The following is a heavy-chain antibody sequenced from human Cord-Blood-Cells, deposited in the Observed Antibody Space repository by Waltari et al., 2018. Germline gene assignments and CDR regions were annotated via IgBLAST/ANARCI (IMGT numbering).Heavy chain of an antibody. CDR1: GWSFSGYY. V-gene: IGHV4-34*01. CDR2: SNHSGST. J-gene: IGHJ4*02. D-gene: IGHD3-10*01. Sequence: QVQLQQWGAGLLKPSETLSLTCAVYGWSFSGYYWSWIRQPPGKGLEWIGESNHSGSTNSPPSLKSRVTISVDTSKNQFSLKLSSVTAADTAVYYCARDRTGRQLLWFGESPYYFDYWGQGTLVTVSS. CDR3: ARDRTGRQLLWFGESPYYFDY.